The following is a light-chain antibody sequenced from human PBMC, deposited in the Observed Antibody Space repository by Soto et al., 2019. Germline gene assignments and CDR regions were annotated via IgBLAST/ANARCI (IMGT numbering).Light chain of an antibody. Sequence: DIVMTQSPESLALSLGERATINCRSSQNLLYSSNNKIYLSWYQQKRGQPPRLLFYWASTRESGVPERFSTSASGTDFTLTISRLQAEDVAVYYCQQYYTAWTFGQGTRVEL. CDR1: QNLLYSSNNKIY. CDR2: WAS. CDR3: QQYYTAWT. V-gene: IGKV4-1*01. J-gene: IGKJ1*01.